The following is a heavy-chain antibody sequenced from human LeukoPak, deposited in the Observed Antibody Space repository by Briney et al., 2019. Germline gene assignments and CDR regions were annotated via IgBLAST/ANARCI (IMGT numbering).Heavy chain of an antibody. CDR3: ARGDYGAQGYYYYGMDV. CDR1: GYTFTIYY. CDR2: IDPSGGST. V-gene: IGHV1-46*01. Sequence: GASVKVSCKASGYTFTIYYMHWVRQAPGQGLEWMGIIDPSGGSTSYSQKFQGRVTMTRDMSTSTVYMELSSLRSEDTAVYYCARGDYGAQGYYYYGMDVWGQGTTVTVSS. D-gene: IGHD4-17*01. J-gene: IGHJ6*02.